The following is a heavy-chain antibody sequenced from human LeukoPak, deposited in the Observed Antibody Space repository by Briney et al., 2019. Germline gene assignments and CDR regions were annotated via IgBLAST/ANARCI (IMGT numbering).Heavy chain of an antibody. Sequence: GGSLRLSCAPSGFTFTNVLVIWVREAPGKGREWGGRVKSNTDGGTTDYPAPVQGRFSNSSDDSNTTLYLQMNSLKTEDTTAYYCTTTLRDGYNYYFNHWGQGTLVTVSS. CDR1: GFTFTNVL. V-gene: IGHV3-15*01. J-gene: IGHJ4*02. CDR3: TTTLRDGYNYYFNH. CDR2: VKSNTDGGTT. D-gene: IGHD5-24*01.